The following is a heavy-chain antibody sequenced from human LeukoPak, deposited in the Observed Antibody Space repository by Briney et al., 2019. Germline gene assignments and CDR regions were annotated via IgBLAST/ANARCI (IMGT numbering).Heavy chain of an antibody. CDR2: ISYDGSNK. V-gene: IGHV3-30*18. CDR3: AKAFYGSGSYYIPGLDY. CDR1: GFTFSSYG. D-gene: IGHD3-10*01. Sequence: PGRSLRLSCAASGFTFSSYGMHWVRQAPGKGLEWVAVISYDGSNKYYADSVKGRFTISRDNSKNTLYLQMNSLRAEDTAVYYCAKAFYGSGSYYIPGLDYWGQGTLVTVSS. J-gene: IGHJ4*02.